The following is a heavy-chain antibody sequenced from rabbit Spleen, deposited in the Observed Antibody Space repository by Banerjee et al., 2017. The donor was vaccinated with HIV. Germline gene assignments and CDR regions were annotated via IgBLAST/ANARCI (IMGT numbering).Heavy chain of an antibody. D-gene: IGHD8-1*01. CDR3: ARRYPGSAYYNRLDL. J-gene: IGHJ3*01. CDR1: GVSFNDKDV. CDR2: INAITGKA. Sequence: QEQLEESGGGLVKPEGSLTLTCKASGVSFNDKDVMCWVRQAPGKGLEWIACINAITGKAVYANWAKGRSTFSKTSSTTVTLQMTSLTAADTATYFCARRYPGSAYYNRLDLWGQGTLVTVS. V-gene: IGHV1S45*01.